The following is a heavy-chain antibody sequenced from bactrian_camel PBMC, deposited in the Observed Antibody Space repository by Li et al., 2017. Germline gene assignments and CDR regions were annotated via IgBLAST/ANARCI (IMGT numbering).Heavy chain of an antibody. Sequence: DVQLVESGGGSVQIGGSLRLSCAGSGYTASWYCLGWFRQAPGKEREGVAGISLGGDTTYYADSVKGRFTISRDNAKNTLYLQMNSLKPEDTAMYYCAADTRILTGCMRVDFNIRGQGTQVTVS. V-gene: IGHV3S31*01. CDR3: AADTRILTGCMRVDFNI. CDR2: ISLGGDTT. CDR1: GYTASWYC. J-gene: IGHJ4*01. D-gene: IGHD8*01.